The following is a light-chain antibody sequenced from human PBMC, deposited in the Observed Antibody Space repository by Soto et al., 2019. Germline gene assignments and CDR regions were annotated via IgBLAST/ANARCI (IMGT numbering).Light chain of an antibody. CDR1: RNDVGGYTS. CDR2: AVN. CDR3: CSYAGSYTYV. Sequence: QSALTQPRSVSGSPGQSVTISCTGTRNDVGGYTSVSWYQQHPGKTPKLIISAVNKRPSGVPDRFSGSKSGNTASLTISGLQAEDEADYFCCSYAGSYTYVFGSGTKVTVL. J-gene: IGLJ1*01. V-gene: IGLV2-11*01.